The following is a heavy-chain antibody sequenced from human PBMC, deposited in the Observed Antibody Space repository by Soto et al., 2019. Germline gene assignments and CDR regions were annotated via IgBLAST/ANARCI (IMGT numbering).Heavy chain of an antibody. D-gene: IGHD2-15*01. J-gene: IGHJ4*02. CDR1: GYTLTELS. CDR3: ATRADYCSGGSCYQIFDY. Sequence: ASVKVSCKVSGYTLTELSMHWVRQAPGKGLEWMGGFDPEDGETIYAQKFQGRVTMTEDTSTDTAYMELSSLRSEDTAVYYCATRADYCSGGSCYQIFDYWGQGTLVTVSS. V-gene: IGHV1-24*01. CDR2: FDPEDGET.